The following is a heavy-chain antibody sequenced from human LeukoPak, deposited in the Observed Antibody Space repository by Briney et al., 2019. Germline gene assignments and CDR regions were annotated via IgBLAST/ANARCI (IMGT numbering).Heavy chain of an antibody. Sequence: SETLSLTCAVYGRSFSRYYWSWIRQPPGKGLEWIGEINHSGSTNYNPSLKSRVTISVDTSKNQFSLKLSSVTAADTAVYYCARVSGLQLWPYYSDYWGQGTLVTVSS. CDR2: INHSGST. V-gene: IGHV4-34*01. CDR1: GRSFSRYY. CDR3: ARVSGLQLWPYYSDY. D-gene: IGHD5-18*01. J-gene: IGHJ4*02.